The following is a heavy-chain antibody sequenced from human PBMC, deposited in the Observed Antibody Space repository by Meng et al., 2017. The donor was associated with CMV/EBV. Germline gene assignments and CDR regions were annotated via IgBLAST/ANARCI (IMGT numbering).Heavy chain of an antibody. CDR3: ARDFRGDDSSGFD. D-gene: IGHD3-22*01. V-gene: IGHV4-39*07. CDR1: CSSSGSSSYF. Sequence: GSCSSSGSSSYFWGWIPQPPGEGLEWIGSIYYSENNYYNPSLKSRVTISVDTSKNQFSLKLSSVTAADTAVYYCARDFRGDDSSGFDWGQGTLVTVSS. J-gene: IGHJ4*02. CDR2: IYYSENN.